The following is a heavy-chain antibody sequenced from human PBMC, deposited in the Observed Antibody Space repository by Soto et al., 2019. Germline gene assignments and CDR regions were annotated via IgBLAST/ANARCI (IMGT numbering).Heavy chain of an antibody. CDR2: IIPILGIA. CDR3: ARGRHDYGDYGSFDP. J-gene: IGHJ5*02. V-gene: IGHV1-69*02. D-gene: IGHD4-17*01. Sequence: GASVKVSCKASGGTFSSYTISWVRQAPGQGLEWMGRIIPILGIANYAQKFQGRVTITADKSTSTAYMELSSPRSEDTAVYYCARGRHDYGDYGSFDPWGQGTLVTVSS. CDR1: GGTFSSYT.